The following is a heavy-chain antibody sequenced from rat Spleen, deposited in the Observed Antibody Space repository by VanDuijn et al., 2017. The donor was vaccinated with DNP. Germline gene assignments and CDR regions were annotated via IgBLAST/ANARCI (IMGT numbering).Heavy chain of an antibody. Sequence: EVQLQESGLGLVKPSQSLSLTCSVTGSSIISNYWAWIRKFPGNKMEWTGYISYSGTTSYNPSLKSRISITRDTSKNQFFLQLNSVTTEDTATYYCATGGAGIWFAYWGQGTLVTVSS. CDR2: ISYSGTT. CDR3: ATGGAGIWFAY. J-gene: IGHJ3*01. V-gene: IGHV3-1*01. D-gene: IGHD4-1*01. CDR1: GSSIISNY.